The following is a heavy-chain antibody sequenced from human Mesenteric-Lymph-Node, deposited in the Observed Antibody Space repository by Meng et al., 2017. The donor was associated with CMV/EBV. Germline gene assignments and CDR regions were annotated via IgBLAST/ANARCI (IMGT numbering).Heavy chain of an antibody. J-gene: IGHJ4*02. D-gene: IGHD6-13*01. Sequence: GESLKISCAASGFTFSSYSMNWVRQAPGKGLEWVSSISSDSVYIYYADSVKGRFTISRDNAKNSLYLQMNSLRAEDAAVYYCAITIAGAGFNFWGQGTLVTVSS. CDR1: GFTFSSYS. V-gene: IGHV3-21*01. CDR3: AITIAGAGFNF. CDR2: ISSDSVYI.